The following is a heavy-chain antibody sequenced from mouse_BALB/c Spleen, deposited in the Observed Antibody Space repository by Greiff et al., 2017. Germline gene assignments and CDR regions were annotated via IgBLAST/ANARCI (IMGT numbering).Heavy chain of an antibody. Sequence: VQLQQSGPELVKPGASVKMSCKASGYTFTSYVMHWVKQKPGQGLEWIGYINPYNDGTKYNEKFKGKATLTSDKSSSTAYMELSSLTSEDSAVYYCARSRGYDSYAMDDWGQGTSVTVSS. CDR2: INPYNDGT. J-gene: IGHJ4*01. D-gene: IGHD2-14*01. CDR1: GYTFTSYV. CDR3: ARSRGYDSYAMDD. V-gene: IGHV1-14*01.